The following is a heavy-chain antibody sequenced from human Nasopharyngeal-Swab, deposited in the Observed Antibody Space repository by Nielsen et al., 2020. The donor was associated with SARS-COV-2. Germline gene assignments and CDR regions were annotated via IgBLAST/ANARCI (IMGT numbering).Heavy chain of an antibody. CDR1: GGAFSSYA. CDR3: ARNPGYYDFWSGYPNWFDP. J-gene: IGHJ5*02. V-gene: IGHV1-69*13. Sequence: SVKVSCKASGGAFSSYAISWVRQAPGQGLEWMGGIIPIFGTANYAQKFQGRVTITADESTSTAYMELSSLRSEDTAVYYCARNPGYYDFWSGYPNWFDPWGQGTLVTVSS. CDR2: IIPIFGTA. D-gene: IGHD3-3*01.